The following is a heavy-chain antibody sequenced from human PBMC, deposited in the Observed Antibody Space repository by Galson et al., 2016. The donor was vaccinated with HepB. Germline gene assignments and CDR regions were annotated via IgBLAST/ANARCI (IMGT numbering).Heavy chain of an antibody. V-gene: IGHV3-30-3*01. J-gene: IGHJ6*02. Sequence: SLRLSCAASGFILSKYAMHWVRQAPGKGLEWVALISFDGSNKKYADSVKGRFTISRDNSRNTLYLQMNSLRAEDTAVYFCARAPGRSLEWLLTNYYYSGMDVWGQGTTVTVSS. CDR2: ISFDGSNK. CDR3: ARAPGRSLEWLLTNYYYSGMDV. D-gene: IGHD3-3*01. CDR1: GFILSKYA.